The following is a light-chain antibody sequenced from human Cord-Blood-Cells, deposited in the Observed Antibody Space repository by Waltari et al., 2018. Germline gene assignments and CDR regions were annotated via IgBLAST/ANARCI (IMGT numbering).Light chain of an antibody. J-gene: IGKJ2*01. CDR1: QSVSSTY. Sequence: EPVLTQSTGTLSLSPGERATHSCRASQSVSSTYLAWDQQKPGQAPRLLIYGASSRATGVPDRFSGSGSGTDFTLTISRLEPEDFAVYYCQQYGISPYTFGQGTKLEIK. CDR2: GAS. CDR3: QQYGISPYT. V-gene: IGKV3-20*01.